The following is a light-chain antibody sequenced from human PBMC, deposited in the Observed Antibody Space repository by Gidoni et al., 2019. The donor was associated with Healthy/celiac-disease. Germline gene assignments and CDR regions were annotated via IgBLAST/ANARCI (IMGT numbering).Light chain of an antibody. CDR3: QQYNNWPPWT. CDR1: QSVSSN. J-gene: IGKJ1*01. CDR2: GAS. Sequence: EIVMTQSPATLSVSPGERATLPCRASQSVSSNLAWYQQKPGQAPRLLIDGASTRATGIPDRFSGSGSGTEFTLTISSLQSEDFAVYYCQQYNNWPPWTFGQGTKVEIK. V-gene: IGKV3-15*01.